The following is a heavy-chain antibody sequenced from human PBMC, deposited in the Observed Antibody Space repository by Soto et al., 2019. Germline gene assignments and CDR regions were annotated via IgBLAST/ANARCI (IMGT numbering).Heavy chain of an antibody. CDR1: GFTFSSYN. CDR3: ARVGGYSSGYNFDY. V-gene: IGHV3-48*01. Sequence: GGSLRLSCAASGFTFSSYNMHWVRQAPGKGLEWLSYITSSSSTIHYADSVKGRFTISRDNAKNSLYLQMNSLRAEDTAVYYCARVGGYSSGYNFDYWGQGTLVTVSS. D-gene: IGHD5-18*01. J-gene: IGHJ4*02. CDR2: ITSSSSTI.